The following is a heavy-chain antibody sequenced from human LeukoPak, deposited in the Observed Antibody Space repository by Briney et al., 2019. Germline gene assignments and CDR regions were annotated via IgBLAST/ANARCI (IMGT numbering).Heavy chain of an antibody. J-gene: IGHJ6*02. V-gene: IGHV4-39*01. CDR2: IYYSGST. CDR3: ARARQYCSSTSCYSSDGMDV. D-gene: IGHD2-2*01. Sequence: SETLSLTCTVSGGSISSSSYYWGWIRQPPGKGLEWIGSIYYSGSTYYNPSLKSRVTISVDTSKNQFSLKLSPVTAADTAVYYCARARQYCSSTSCYSSDGMDVWGQGTTVTVSS. CDR1: GGSISSSSYY.